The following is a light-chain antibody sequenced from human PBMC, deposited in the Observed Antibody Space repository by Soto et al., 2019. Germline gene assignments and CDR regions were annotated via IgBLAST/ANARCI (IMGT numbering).Light chain of an antibody. CDR3: SSYTGSNLGV. CDR2: EVS. J-gene: IGLJ1*01. CDR1: SSDVGAYNY. Sequence: QSALAQPASVSGSPGQSITISCTGTSSDVGAYNYVSWYQQHPGKAPTLMISEVSNRPSGVSNRFSGSKSGNAASLTISGLQAEDEADYYCSSYTGSNLGVFGTGTKVTVL. V-gene: IGLV2-14*01.